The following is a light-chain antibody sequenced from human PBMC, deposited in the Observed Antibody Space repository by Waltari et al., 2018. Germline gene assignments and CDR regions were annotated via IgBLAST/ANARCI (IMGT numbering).Light chain of an antibody. J-gene: IGLJ2*01. V-gene: IGLV3-21*03. Sequence: YELTQPPSVSVAPGKTASLTSGGDDIGTRSVHWYQQKSGQAPILVMYGDTDRPSGIPERFSGSNSGNTATLTITRVAVGDEADYYCQVWDSRSGHVVFGGGTKLTVL. CDR1: DIGTRS. CDR3: QVWDSRSGHVV. CDR2: GDT.